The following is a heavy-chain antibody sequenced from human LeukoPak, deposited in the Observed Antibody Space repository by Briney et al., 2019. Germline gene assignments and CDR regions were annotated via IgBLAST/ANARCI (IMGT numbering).Heavy chain of an antibody. D-gene: IGHD6-13*01. CDR1: GFTFSSYA. CDR2: ISYDGSNK. J-gene: IGHJ1*01. V-gene: IGHV3-30-3*01. CDR3: ARDLYSSSWPEYFQH. Sequence: GGSLRLSCAASGFTFSSYAMHWVRQAPGKGLEWVAVISYDGSNKYYADSVKGRFTISRDNSKNTLYLQMNSLRAEGTTVYYCARDLYSSSWPEYFQHWGQGTLVTVSS.